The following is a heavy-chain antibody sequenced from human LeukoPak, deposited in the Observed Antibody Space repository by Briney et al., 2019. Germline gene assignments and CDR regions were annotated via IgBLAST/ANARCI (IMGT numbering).Heavy chain of an antibody. Sequence: GGSLRLSCAASGFTFSSYAMHWVRQAPGKGLEWVAVISYDGSNKYYADSVKGRFTISRDNSKNTLYLQMNSLRAEDTAVYYCARDGEYYDSSGYYYSTYFDYWGQGTLVTVSS. J-gene: IGHJ4*02. CDR3: ARDGEYYDSSGYYYSTYFDY. CDR2: ISYDGSNK. D-gene: IGHD3-22*01. V-gene: IGHV3-30-3*01. CDR1: GFTFSSYA.